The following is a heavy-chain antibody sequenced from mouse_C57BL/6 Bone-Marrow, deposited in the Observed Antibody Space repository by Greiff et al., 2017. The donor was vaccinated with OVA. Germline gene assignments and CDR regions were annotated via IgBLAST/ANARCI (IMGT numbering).Heavy chain of an antibody. CDR1: GYTFTSYW. J-gene: IGHJ3*01. V-gene: IGHV1-69*01. CDR2: IDPSDSYT. CDR3: AVYGNYRAWFAY. D-gene: IGHD2-1*01. Sequence: QLQQPGAELVMPGASVKLSCKASGYTFTSYWMHWVKQRPGQGLEWIGEIDPSDSYTNYNQKFKGKSTLTVDKSSSTAYMQLSSLTSEDSAVYYCAVYGNYRAWFAYWGQGTLVTVSA.